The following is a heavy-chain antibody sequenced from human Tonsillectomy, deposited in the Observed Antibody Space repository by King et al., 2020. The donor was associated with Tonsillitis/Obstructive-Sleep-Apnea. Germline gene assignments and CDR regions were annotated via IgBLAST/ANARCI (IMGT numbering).Heavy chain of an antibody. CDR2: IYSGDST. D-gene: IGHD3-3*01. CDR3: ARGTSDFWIDYWNYMDV. CDR1: GFTVSSNY. J-gene: IGHJ6*03. Sequence: VQLVESGGVLIQPGGSLRLSCAASGFTVSSNYMSWVRQAPGKGLEGGSVIYSGDSTYYADSVKGRFTISRDNSKNTLYLQMNSLRAEDTAVYYCARGTSDFWIDYWNYMDVWGKGTTVTVSS. V-gene: IGHV3-53*01.